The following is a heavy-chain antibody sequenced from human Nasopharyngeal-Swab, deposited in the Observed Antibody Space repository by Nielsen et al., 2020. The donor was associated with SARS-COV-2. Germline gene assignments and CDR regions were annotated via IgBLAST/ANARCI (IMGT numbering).Heavy chain of an antibody. CDR2: ISWNSGSI. CDR3: VKALELDYYYYGMDV. D-gene: IGHD1-7*01. V-gene: IGHV3-9*01. J-gene: IGHJ6*02. Sequence: WIRQPPGKGLEWVSGISWNSGSIGYADSVKGRFTISRDNSKNTLYLQMSSLRAEDTAVYYCVKALELDYYYYGMDVWGQGTTVTVSS.